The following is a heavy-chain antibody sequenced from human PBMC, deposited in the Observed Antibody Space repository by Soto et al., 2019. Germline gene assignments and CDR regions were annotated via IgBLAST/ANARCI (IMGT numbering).Heavy chain of an antibody. J-gene: IGHJ5*02. CDR3: AKDIGSXXXXTNWFDP. V-gene: IGHV3-9*01. CDR2: ISWNSGSI. D-gene: IGHD1-26*01. Sequence: GGSLRLSCAASGFTFDDYAMHWVRQAPGKGLEWVSGISWNSGSIGYADSVKGRFTISRDNAKNSLYLQMNSLRAEDTALYYCAKDIGSXXXXTNWFDPXGXGTLVTVSS. CDR1: GFTFDDYA.